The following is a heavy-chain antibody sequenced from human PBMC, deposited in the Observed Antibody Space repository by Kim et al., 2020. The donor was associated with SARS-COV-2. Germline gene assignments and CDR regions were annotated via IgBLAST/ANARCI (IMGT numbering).Heavy chain of an antibody. J-gene: IGHJ4*02. Sequence: GESLKISCQCSGYTFTSYWIGWVRQMPGKGLEWMGIIYPDESNIRYSPSFQGQVSISVDKSINTAYLQWSSLKASDTAIYYCAGHGGGTLTYWGQGTLVTVSS. CDR1: GYTFTSYW. CDR2: IYPDESNI. D-gene: IGHD2-15*01. V-gene: IGHV5-51*01. CDR3: AGHGGGTLTY.